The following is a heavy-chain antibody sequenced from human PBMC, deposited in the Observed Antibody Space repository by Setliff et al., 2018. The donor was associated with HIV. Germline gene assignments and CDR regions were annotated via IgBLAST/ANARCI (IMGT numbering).Heavy chain of an antibody. D-gene: IGHD2-2*01. CDR1: GFTFSDYA. CDR2: ISGSSSPI. V-gene: IGHV3-48*01. CDR3: VKDEEYIGVVSATMNMPGYYHYYYMDV. J-gene: IGHJ6*03. Sequence: PGGSLRLSCTASGFTFSDYAMTWVRQAPGKGLEWVSYISGSSSPIYYADSVKGRFTISRDNAKNSLYLQLNSLRAEDTAVYYCVKDEEYIGVVSATMNMPGYYHYYYMDVWGKGSTVTVS.